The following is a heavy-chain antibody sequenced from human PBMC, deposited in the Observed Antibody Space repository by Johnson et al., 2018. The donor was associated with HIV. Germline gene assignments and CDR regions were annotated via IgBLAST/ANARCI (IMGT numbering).Heavy chain of an antibody. D-gene: IGHD3-9*01. CDR3: AKSNSLGGAGYQPHDALDI. Sequence: FTFSSYGMHWVRQAPGKGLEWVAFIRYDGSNKYYADSVKGRFTISRDNSKNKLYLQMNSLRAEDTAVYYCAKSNSLGGAGYQPHDALDIWGQGTMVTVSS. J-gene: IGHJ3*02. CDR1: FTFSSYG. CDR2: IRYDGSNK. V-gene: IGHV3-30*02.